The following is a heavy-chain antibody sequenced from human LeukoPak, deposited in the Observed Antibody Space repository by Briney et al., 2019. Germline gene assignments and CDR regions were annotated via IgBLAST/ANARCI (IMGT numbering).Heavy chain of an antibody. CDR1: AGSISSSSYY. D-gene: IGHD3-10*01. V-gene: IGHV4-39*02. CDR2: IYYNANT. J-gene: IGHJ4*02. CDR3: ARERITMVRGVIRPWYFDY. Sequence: PSDTLSLTCTVSAGSISSSSYYCGWVRQPPGKGLGWIGSIYYNANTYYNPSLKSRVTISVDTSKTHFSLKLSSVTAADTAVYYCARERITMVRGVIRPWYFDYWGQGTLVTVSS.